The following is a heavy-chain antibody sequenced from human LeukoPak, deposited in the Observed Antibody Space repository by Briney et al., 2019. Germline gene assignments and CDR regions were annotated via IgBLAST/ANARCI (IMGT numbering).Heavy chain of an antibody. CDR3: AKDIVVAGCYGMDV. V-gene: IGHV3-23*01. D-gene: IGHD2-21*01. CDR2: IRTNGGSI. J-gene: IGHJ6*02. Sequence: GGSLRLSCAASGFTFSNYAMSWVRQAPGKGLEWVSSIRTNGGSIYYADSVKGRFTISRDNSRNRLYLQMNSLRAEDTAVYYCAKDIVVAGCYGMDVWGQGTTVTVSS. CDR1: GFTFSNYA.